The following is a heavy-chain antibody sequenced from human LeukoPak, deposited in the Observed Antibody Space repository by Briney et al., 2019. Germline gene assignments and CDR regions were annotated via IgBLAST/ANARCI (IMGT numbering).Heavy chain of an antibody. CDR1: GGSSSGYY. D-gene: IGHD6-19*01. CDR2: VYNSEYT. Sequence: SETLSLTCTISGGSSSGYYWSWIRQPPGKGLEWIGFVYNSEYTRYNPSLKSRVSISFDTSKNQFSLRLTSVTAPDTAVYYCARNLGNHGSYLFDYWGQGTVVTVSS. V-gene: IGHV4-59*08. CDR3: ARNLGNHGSYLFDY. J-gene: IGHJ4*02.